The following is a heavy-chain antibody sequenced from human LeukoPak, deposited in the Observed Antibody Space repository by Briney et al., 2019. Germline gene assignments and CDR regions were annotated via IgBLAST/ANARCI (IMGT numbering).Heavy chain of an antibody. CDR1: GASISSRNYY. D-gene: IGHD5-24*01. CDR3: ARWLQNYWYFDL. J-gene: IGHJ2*01. V-gene: IGHV4-39*07. CDR2: IFYSGSS. Sequence: SETLSLTRTISGASISSRNYYWGWIRQPPGKGLEWIGSIFYSGSSYYNPSLKSRVTISLDASKNQFSLKLSSVTAADTAVYYCARWLQNYWYFDLWGRGTLVTVSS.